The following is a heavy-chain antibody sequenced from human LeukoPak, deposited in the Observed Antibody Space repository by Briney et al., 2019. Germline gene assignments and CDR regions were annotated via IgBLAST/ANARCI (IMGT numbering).Heavy chain of an antibody. CDR1: GGSINSGY. CDR2: LYPSWST. CDR3: AGGHYPLEY. V-gene: IGHV4-59*01. J-gene: IGHJ4*02. D-gene: IGHD1-26*01. Sequence: SETLSLTCSVSGGSINSGYWSWIRQPPGKGLEWIGLLYPSWSTNYNPSLKSRVTISVDTSRTQFSLKLSSMTAADTAVYYCAGGHYPLEYWGQGTLVTVSS.